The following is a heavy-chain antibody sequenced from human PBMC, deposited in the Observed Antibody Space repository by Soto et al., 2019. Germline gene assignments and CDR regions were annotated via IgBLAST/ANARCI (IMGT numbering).Heavy chain of an antibody. J-gene: IGHJ4*02. CDR3: ASLKVAAIPHYFDY. V-gene: IGHV4-34*01. CDR2: INHSGST. CDR1: GGSFSGYY. Sequence: PSEILSLTCAVYGGSFSGYYWSWIRQPPGKGLEWIGEINHSGSTNYNPSLKSRVTISVDTSKNQFSLKLSSVTAADTAVYYCASLKVAAIPHYFDYWGQGTLVNVSS. D-gene: IGHD2-15*01.